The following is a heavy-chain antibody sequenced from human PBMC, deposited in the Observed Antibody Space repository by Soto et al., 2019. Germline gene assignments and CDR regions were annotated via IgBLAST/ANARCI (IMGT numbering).Heavy chain of an antibody. CDR3: TRARYDFWSGYRYGMDV. D-gene: IGHD3-3*01. CDR1: GFTFGDYA. J-gene: IGHJ6*02. Sequence: GGSLRFSCTASGFTFGDYAMSWVRQAPGKGLEWVGFIRSKAYGGTTEYAASVKGRFTISRDDSKSIAYLQMNSLKTEDTAVYYCTRARYDFWSGYRYGMDVWGQGTTVTVSS. V-gene: IGHV3-49*04. CDR2: IRSKAYGGTT.